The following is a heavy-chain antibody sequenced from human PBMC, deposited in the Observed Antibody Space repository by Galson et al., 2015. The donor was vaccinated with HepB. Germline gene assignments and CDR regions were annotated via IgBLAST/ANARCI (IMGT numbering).Heavy chain of an antibody. Sequence: SVKVSCKVSGYTLTELSMHWVRQAPGKGLEWMGGFDPEDGETIYAQKFQGRVTMTEDTSTDTAYMELSSLRSEDTAVYYCATVGATEPNWFDPWGQGTLVTVSS. CDR2: FDPEDGET. CDR3: ATVGATEPNWFDP. CDR1: GYTLTELS. V-gene: IGHV1-24*01. D-gene: IGHD1-26*01. J-gene: IGHJ5*02.